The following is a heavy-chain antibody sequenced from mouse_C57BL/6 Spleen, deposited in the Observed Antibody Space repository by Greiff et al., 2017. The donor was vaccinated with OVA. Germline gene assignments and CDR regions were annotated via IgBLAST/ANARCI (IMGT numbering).Heavy chain of an antibody. CDR2: INPNNGGN. D-gene: IGHD1-1*01. CDR3: ARTCLTTVVANWDFEV. CDR1: GYTFTDYN. J-gene: IGHJ1*03. Sequence: EVQLQQSGPELVKPGASVKMSCKASGYTFTDYNMHWVKQSHGKSLEWIGYINPNNGGNSYNQKFKGKATLTVNKSSSTAYMELRSLTSEDSAVYNRARTCLTTVVANWDFEVWGKGTTVTVSS. V-gene: IGHV1-22*01.